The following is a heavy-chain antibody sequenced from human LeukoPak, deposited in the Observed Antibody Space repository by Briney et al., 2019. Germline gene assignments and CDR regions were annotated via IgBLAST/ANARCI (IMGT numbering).Heavy chain of an antibody. CDR3: ARGSRCSSTSCYAGDDY. J-gene: IGHJ4*02. D-gene: IGHD2-2*01. V-gene: IGHV1-69*01. CDR1: SYA. CDR2: XFPIFGTA. Sequence: SYAISWXRQAPXXGXXWXGXXFPIFGTANYAQKFQGRVTIPADESTSTAYMELSSLRSEDTAVYYCARGSRCSSTSCYAGDDYWGQGTLVTVS.